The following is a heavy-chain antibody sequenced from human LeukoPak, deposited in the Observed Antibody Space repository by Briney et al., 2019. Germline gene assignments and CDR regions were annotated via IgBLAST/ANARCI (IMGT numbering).Heavy chain of an antibody. Sequence: ASVKVSCKASGYIFTDYTMQWVRQAPGQRLEWMGWINTGNGDTRYSQKFRGRVTITRDTSANTAYMELSNLRSEDTAVYYCVRELKAFFDYWGQGTLVTVSS. CDR3: VRELKAFFDY. V-gene: IGHV1-3*04. CDR2: INTGNGDT. D-gene: IGHD3-16*01. J-gene: IGHJ4*02. CDR1: GYIFTDYT.